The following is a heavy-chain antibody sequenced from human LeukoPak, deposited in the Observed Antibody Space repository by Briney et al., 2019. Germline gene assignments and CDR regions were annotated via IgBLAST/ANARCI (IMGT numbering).Heavy chain of an antibody. CDR3: VKDRYYYDSSGPLFDY. Sequence: GGSLRLSCSASGFTFSSYAMHWVRQAPGKGLEYVSAISSNGGSTYYADSVKGRFTISRDNSKNTLYLQMSSLRAEDTAVYYCVKDRYYYDSSGPLFDYWGQGTLVTVSS. J-gene: IGHJ4*02. CDR2: ISSNGGST. V-gene: IGHV3-64D*06. D-gene: IGHD3-22*01. CDR1: GFTFSSYA.